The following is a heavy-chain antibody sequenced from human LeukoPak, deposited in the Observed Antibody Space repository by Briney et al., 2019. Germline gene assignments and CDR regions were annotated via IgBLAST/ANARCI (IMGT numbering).Heavy chain of an antibody. CDR1: GFTSSSYA. Sequence: GRSLRLSCAASGFTSSSYAMHRVRHAPGKGLEWVAVISYDGSNKYYADSVKGRFTISRGNSKNTLYLQMNSLRAEDTAVYYCASPAAMEAYWGQGTLVTVSS. CDR3: ASPAAMEAY. D-gene: IGHD2-2*01. J-gene: IGHJ4*02. CDR2: ISYDGSNK. V-gene: IGHV3-30*04.